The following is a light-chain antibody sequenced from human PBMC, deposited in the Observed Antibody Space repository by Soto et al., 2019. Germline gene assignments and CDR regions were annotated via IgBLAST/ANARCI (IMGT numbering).Light chain of an antibody. CDR3: QQYDRSPPT. J-gene: IGKJ1*01. V-gene: IGKV3-20*01. CDR2: GAS. Sequence: EIVLTQSPGTLSLSPGERATLSCRASQSVSSSYLAWYQQKPGQAPRLLIYGASSRATGIPDRFSGSGSGTDFTPNINRLEPEDFAVYYCQQYDRSPPTFGQGTKVEIK. CDR1: QSVSSSY.